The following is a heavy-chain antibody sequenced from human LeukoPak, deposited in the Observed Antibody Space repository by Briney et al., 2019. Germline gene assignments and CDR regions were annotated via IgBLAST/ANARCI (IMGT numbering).Heavy chain of an antibody. J-gene: IGHJ4*02. D-gene: IGHD3-22*01. CDR3: ARDLAVVTSGDY. Sequence: PGGSLRLSCAASGFTFSSYAMSWVRQAPGKGLEWVSSISSSSSYIYYADSVKGRFTISRDNAKNSLYLQMNSLRAEDTAVYYCARDLAVVTSGDYWGQGTLVTVSS. V-gene: IGHV3-21*01. CDR1: GFTFSSYA. CDR2: ISSSSSYI.